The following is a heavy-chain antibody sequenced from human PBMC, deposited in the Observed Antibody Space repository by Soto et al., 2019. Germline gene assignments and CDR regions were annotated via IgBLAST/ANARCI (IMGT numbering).Heavy chain of an antibody. Sequence: ASVKVSCKVSGYTLTELSMHWVRQAPGKGLEWMGGFDPEDGETIYAQKFQGRVTMTEDTSTDTAYMELSSLRSEDTAVYYCVWFGELLGVYYYGMEVWGQGTTVTVSS. V-gene: IGHV1-24*01. CDR3: VWFGELLGVYYYGMEV. CDR1: GYTLTELS. J-gene: IGHJ6*02. D-gene: IGHD3-10*01. CDR2: FDPEDGET.